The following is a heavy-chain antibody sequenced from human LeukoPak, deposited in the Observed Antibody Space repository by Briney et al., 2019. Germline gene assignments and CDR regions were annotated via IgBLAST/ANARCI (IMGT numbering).Heavy chain of an antibody. CDR3: ARDLGYYGSGSYYV. CDR2: INWNGGST. J-gene: IGHJ4*02. Sequence: GGSLRLSCAASGFTFDDYGMSWVRQAPGKGLQWVSGINWNGGSTGYADSVKGRFTISRDNAKNSLYLQMNSLRAEDTAVYYCARDLGYYGSGSYYVWGQGTLVTASS. CDR1: GFTFDDYG. D-gene: IGHD3-10*01. V-gene: IGHV3-20*04.